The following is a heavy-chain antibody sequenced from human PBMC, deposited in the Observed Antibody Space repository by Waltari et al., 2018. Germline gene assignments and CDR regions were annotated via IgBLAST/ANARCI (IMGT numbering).Heavy chain of an antibody. J-gene: IGHJ4*02. CDR3: ARSTSQTGLSASAMDS. V-gene: IGHV3-30-3*01. CDR2: MSFDGSDT. Sequence: QVQLVESGGGVVQPGRSLSLSCDASGFPFERHAVHWGRQAPGKGLEWVALMSFDGSDTFYADAVKGRFTVSRENSKNTLYLQMNSLRREDTGIYYCARSTSQTGLSASAMDSWGQGTLVTVSS. CDR1: GFPFERHA. D-gene: IGHD2-2*01.